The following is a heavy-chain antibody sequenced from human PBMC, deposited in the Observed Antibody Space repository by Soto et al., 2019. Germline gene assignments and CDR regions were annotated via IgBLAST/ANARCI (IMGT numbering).Heavy chain of an antibody. Sequence: EVQLLESGGGLVQPGGSLRLSCAASGFTFSTYAMTWLRQAPGKGLEWVSDISGSGDSTFYADSVKGRFTISRDNSKNTLYLQMNTLRAEDTAVYYCAKINVSRFSGNYYDSWGQGTLVTVSS. J-gene: IGHJ4*02. CDR2: ISGSGDST. D-gene: IGHD3-3*01. CDR1: GFTFSTYA. V-gene: IGHV3-23*01. CDR3: AKINVSRFSGNYYDS.